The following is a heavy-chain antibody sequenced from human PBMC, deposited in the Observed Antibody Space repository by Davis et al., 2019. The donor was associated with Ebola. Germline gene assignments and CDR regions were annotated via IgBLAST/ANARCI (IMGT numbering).Heavy chain of an antibody. CDR2: ISGSATST. J-gene: IGHJ4*02. D-gene: IGHD3-9*01. CDR1: GFTFYRYE. V-gene: IGHV3-48*03. CDR3: ARDAFSLSRYDTEDH. Sequence: GESLKISCAASGFTFYRYEMNWVRQAPGKGLEWVSYISGSATSTFCADSVKGRFTISRDNARDSLYLQMDSLRVEDTAIYYCARDAFSLSRYDTEDHWGQGTLVTGSS.